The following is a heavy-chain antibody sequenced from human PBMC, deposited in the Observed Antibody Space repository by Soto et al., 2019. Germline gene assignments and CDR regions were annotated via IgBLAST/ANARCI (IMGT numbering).Heavy chain of an antibody. CDR1: GGTFSSYA. J-gene: IGHJ5*02. D-gene: IGHD6-19*01. CDR2: IIPIFGTA. V-gene: IGHV1-69*13. CDR3: ARDRHTVAGTRGVWFDP. Sequence: ASVKVSCKASGGTFSSYAISWVRQAPGQGLEWMGGIIPIFGTANYAQKFQGRVTITADESTSTAYMELSSLRSEDTAVYYCARDRHTVAGTRGVWFDPWGQGTLVTVSS.